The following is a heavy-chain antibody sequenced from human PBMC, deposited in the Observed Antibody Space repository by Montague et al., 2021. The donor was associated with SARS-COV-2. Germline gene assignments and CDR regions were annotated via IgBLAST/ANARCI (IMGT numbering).Heavy chain of an antibody. Sequence: SVKVSCKASGYNFNDYGITWVRRAPGQGLEWLGWISPYNVNTYYGQNFQGRVTLSADASTRTVYMELRSLSSADTAVYYCGRSNWRHFYYGVDVWGQGTTVTVSS. CDR2: ISPYNVNT. J-gene: IGHJ6*02. CDR1: GYNFNDYG. D-gene: IGHD5-24*01. CDR3: GRSNWRHFYYGVDV. V-gene: IGHV1-18*01.